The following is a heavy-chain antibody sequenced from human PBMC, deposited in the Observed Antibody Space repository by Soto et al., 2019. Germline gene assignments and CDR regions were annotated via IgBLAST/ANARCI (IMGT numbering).Heavy chain of an antibody. CDR1: GYIFSTYW. D-gene: IGHD3-10*01. CDR3: ARHGEMAATTFDY. J-gene: IGHJ4*02. Sequence: LGESLKISCKGSGYIFSTYWITWVRQKPGKGLEWMGRVDPSDSYANYSPSFQGHVTISAAKSTGTAYLHFSSLKASDGAMYFCARHGEMAATTFDYWGQGTLVTVSS. CDR2: VDPSDSYA. V-gene: IGHV5-10-1*01.